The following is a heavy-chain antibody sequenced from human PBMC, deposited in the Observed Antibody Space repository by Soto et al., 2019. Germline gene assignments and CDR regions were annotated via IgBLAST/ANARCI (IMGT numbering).Heavy chain of an antibody. CDR3: ARDGGADRHYHLAG. Sequence: PGGSLRLSCAASGFTVSSNYMSWVRQAPGKGLEWVSVIYSGGSTYYADSVKGRFTISRHNSKNTLYLQMNSLRAEDTAVYYCARDGGADRHYHLAGRGKRTTVTVAS. V-gene: IGHV3-53*01. J-gene: IGHJ6*04. CDR1: GFTVSSNY. D-gene: IGHD3-16*01. CDR2: IYSGGST.